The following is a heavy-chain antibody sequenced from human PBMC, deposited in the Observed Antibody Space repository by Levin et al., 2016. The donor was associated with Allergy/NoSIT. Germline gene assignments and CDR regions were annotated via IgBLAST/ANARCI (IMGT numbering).Heavy chain of an antibody. D-gene: IGHD3-22*01. J-gene: IGHJ4*02. V-gene: IGHV3-23*01. Sequence: WIRQPPGKGLEWVSAISGSGGSTYYADSVKGRFTISRDNSKNTLYLQMNSLRAEDTAVYYCAQTSSEHYWGQGTLVTVSS. CDR3: AQTSSEHY. CDR2: ISGSGGST.